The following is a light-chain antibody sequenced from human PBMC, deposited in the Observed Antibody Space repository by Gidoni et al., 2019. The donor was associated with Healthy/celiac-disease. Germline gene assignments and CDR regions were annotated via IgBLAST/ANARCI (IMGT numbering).Light chain of an antibody. Sequence: QSVLMQPPSVSAAPVQKVTISCSGSSPNIGNNYVSWYQQLPGTAPKLLIYDNNKRPSGIPDRFSGSKSGTSATLGITGLQTGDEADYYCGTWDSSLSAVVFGGGTKLTVL. V-gene: IGLV1-51*01. CDR3: GTWDSSLSAVV. J-gene: IGLJ2*01. CDR2: DNN. CDR1: SPNIGNNY.